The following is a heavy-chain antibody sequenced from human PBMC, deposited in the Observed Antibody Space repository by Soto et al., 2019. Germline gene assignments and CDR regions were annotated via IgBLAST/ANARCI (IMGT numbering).Heavy chain of an antibody. Sequence: QVQLQESGPGLVKPSETLSLTCTVSGGSISSYYWSWIRQPPGKGLEWIGYIYYSGSTNYNPSLKSRVTISVDTSKNQFSLKLSSVTAADTAVYYCARDLASTMVRGTKSYNWFDPWGQGTLVTVSS. D-gene: IGHD3-10*01. CDR3: ARDLASTMVRGTKSYNWFDP. CDR2: IYYSGST. V-gene: IGHV4-59*01. J-gene: IGHJ5*02. CDR1: GGSISSYY.